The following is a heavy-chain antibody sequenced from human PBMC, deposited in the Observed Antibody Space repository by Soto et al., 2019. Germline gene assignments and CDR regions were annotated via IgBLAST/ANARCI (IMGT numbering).Heavy chain of an antibody. D-gene: IGHD2-2*02. Sequence: GASVKVSCKASGGTFSSYAISWVRQAPGQGLEWMGGIIPIFGTANYAQKFQGRVTITADESTSTAYMELSSLRSEDTAVYYCARGKIVVVPAAIGPHYYYYGMDVWGQGTTVTLSS. CDR2: IIPIFGTA. CDR1: GGTFSSYA. V-gene: IGHV1-69*13. J-gene: IGHJ6*02. CDR3: ARGKIVVVPAAIGPHYYYYGMDV.